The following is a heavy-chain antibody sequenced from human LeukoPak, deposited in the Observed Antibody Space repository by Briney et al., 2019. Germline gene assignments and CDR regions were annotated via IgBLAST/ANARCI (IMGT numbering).Heavy chain of an antibody. CDR2: ISGDGGST. D-gene: IGHD2-8*02. V-gene: IGHV3-43*02. CDR1: GFTFDDYA. J-gene: IGHJ4*02. Sequence: GGSLRLSCAASGFTFDDYAMHWFRQAPGKGLEWVSPISGDGGSTYYADSVKGRFTISRDNSKNSLYLQMNSLRTEDTALYYCAKDTTGGLDYWGQGTLVTVSS. CDR3: AKDTTGGLDY.